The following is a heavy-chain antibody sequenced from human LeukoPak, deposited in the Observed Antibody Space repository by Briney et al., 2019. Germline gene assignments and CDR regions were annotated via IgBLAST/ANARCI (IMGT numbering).Heavy chain of an antibody. D-gene: IGHD3-22*01. CDR3: ARDLHYYDSSGYYGFDY. CDR2: ISSSSSYI. CDR1: GFTFSSYS. V-gene: IGHV3-21*01. J-gene: IGHJ4*02. Sequence: GGSLRLSCAASGFTFSSYSMNWVRQAPGKGLEWVSSISSSSSYIYCADSVKGRFTISRDNAKNSLYLQMNSLRAEDTAVYYCARDLHYYDSSGYYGFDYWGQGTLVTVSS.